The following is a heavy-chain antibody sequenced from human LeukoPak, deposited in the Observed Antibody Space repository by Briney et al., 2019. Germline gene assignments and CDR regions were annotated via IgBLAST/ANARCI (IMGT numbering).Heavy chain of an antibody. CDR3: AKEIAVAGPADY. Sequence: GGSLRLSCAASGFSFSNYGIHWVRQAPGKGLEWVAYIRYDGSHTYYAYSVEGRFAISRDNSRNTLYLQMNSLRPEDTAMYYCAKEIAVAGPADYWGQGSLVTVSS. CDR2: IRYDGSHT. V-gene: IGHV3-30*02. D-gene: IGHD6-19*01. J-gene: IGHJ4*02. CDR1: GFSFSNYG.